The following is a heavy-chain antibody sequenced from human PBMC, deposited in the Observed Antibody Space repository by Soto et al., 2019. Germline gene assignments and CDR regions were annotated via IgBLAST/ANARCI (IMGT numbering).Heavy chain of an antibody. CDR2: MNPNSGNT. J-gene: IGHJ6*02. CDR3: ARRGYSSSWYYYYYYGMDV. CDR1: GYTFTSYD. Sequence: QVQLVQSGAEVKKPGASVKVSCKASGYTFTSYDINWVRQATGQGLEWMGWMNPNSGNTGYAQKFQGRVTMTRNTSIRKAYMELSRLRSEDTAVYYCARRGYSSSWYYYYYYGMDVWGQGTTVTVSS. V-gene: IGHV1-8*01. D-gene: IGHD6-13*01.